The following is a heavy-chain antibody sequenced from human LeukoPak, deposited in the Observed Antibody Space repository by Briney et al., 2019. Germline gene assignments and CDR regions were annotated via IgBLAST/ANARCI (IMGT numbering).Heavy chain of an antibody. J-gene: IGHJ6*03. D-gene: IGHD2-2*02. Sequence: SETLSLTCTVSGYSISSGYYWGWIRQPPGKGLEWIGSIYHSGSTYYNPSLKSRVTISVDTSKNQFSLKLSSVTAADTAVYYCARSADIVVVPAAILDYYYYYMDVWGKGTTVTVSS. V-gene: IGHV4-38-2*02. CDR2: IYHSGST. CDR3: ARSADIVVVPAAILDYYYYYMDV. CDR1: GYSISSGYY.